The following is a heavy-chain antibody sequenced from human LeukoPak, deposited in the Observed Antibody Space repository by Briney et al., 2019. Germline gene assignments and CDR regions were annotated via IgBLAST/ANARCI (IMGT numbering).Heavy chain of an antibody. J-gene: IGHJ4*02. CDR3: ARVMGTAMVTGLDY. V-gene: IGHV1-46*01. CDR1: GYTFTNYY. D-gene: IGHD5-18*01. Sequence: ASVKVSCKASGYTFTNYYIHWVRQAPGQGLEWMGLINPGGDNTNYAQNFQGRVTMTRDTSASTVYMELSSLRSEDTAVYYCARVMGTAMVTGLDYWGQGTLVTVSS. CDR2: INPGGDNT.